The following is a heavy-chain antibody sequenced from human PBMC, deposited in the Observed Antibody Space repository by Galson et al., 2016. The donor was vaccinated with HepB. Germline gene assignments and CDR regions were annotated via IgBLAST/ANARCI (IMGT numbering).Heavy chain of an antibody. J-gene: IGHJ4*02. D-gene: IGHD7-27*01. CDR3: ARQMGWGALFDY. Sequence: SETLSLTCTVSGGSFSSSYYHWIRQSPGKGLEWIGYIYYSGTTHYSPSLKSRLSMSIDTSKKQLSLNLTSVTTSDTAVYYGARQMGWGALFDYGGQGMPVTGSS. CDR1: GGSFSSSY. CDR2: IYYSGTT. V-gene: IGHV4-59*01.